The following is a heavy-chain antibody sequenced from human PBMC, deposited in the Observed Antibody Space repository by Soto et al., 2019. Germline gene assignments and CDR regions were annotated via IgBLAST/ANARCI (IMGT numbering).Heavy chain of an antibody. J-gene: IGHJ6*02. CDR3: VSDETQLERRPSDGKDV. CDR2: IWHHGGNK. D-gene: IGHD1-1*01. CDR1: GFTFSHYG. Sequence: QMQLEESGGGVVQPGRSLRLSCVASGFTFSHYGMHWVRQAPGKGLEWVAVIWHHGGNKYYADSVKGRFTISRDNARNTLYLQMDSLRGEDTGVYYCVSDETQLERRPSDGKDVWGRGTTVIVSS. V-gene: IGHV3-33*01.